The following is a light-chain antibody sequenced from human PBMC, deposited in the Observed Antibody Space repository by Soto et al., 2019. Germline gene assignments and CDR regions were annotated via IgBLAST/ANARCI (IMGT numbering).Light chain of an antibody. CDR3: QHYGNSRWT. CDR1: QSVSSSY. Sequence: EIVLTQSPGTLSLSPGERATLSCRASQSVSSSYLAWYQQKPGQAPRLLIYVASSRATGIPDRFSGSGSGTDFTLTISRLEPEDFAIYYCQHYGNSRWTFGQGTKVEIK. CDR2: VAS. J-gene: IGKJ1*01. V-gene: IGKV3-20*01.